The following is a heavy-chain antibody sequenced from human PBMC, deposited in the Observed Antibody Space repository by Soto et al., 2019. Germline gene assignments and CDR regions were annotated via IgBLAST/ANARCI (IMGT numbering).Heavy chain of an antibody. Sequence: ASVKVSCKASGYTFTSYGISWVRQAPGQGLEWMGWISAYNGNTNYAQKLQGRVTMTTDTSTSTAYMGLRSLRSDDTAVYYCASYSGYDSESSYWGQGTLVTVSS. J-gene: IGHJ4*02. V-gene: IGHV1-18*01. CDR2: ISAYNGNT. CDR1: GYTFTSYG. CDR3: ASYSGYDSESSY. D-gene: IGHD5-12*01.